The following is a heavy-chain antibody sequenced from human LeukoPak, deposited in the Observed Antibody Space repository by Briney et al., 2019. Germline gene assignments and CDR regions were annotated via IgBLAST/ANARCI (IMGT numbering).Heavy chain of an antibody. CDR2: INPNNGGT. J-gene: IGHJ6*03. Sequence: ASVKVSCKASGYTFTGYYMHWVRQVPGQGLEWMGWINPNNGGTKFAQKFQGRVTMTRDTSITTTYMELSRLRSDDSAVYYCARDAGYYNYYMDVWGTGTPVTISS. CDR3: ARDAGYYNYYMDV. CDR1: GYTFTGYY. V-gene: IGHV1-2*02.